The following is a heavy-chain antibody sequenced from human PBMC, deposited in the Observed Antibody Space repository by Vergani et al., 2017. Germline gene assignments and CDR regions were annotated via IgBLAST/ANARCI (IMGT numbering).Heavy chain of an antibody. V-gene: IGHV3-9*01. CDR1: GFTFDDYA. CDR3: AKAQSSSWARYGMDV. CDR2: ISWNSGST. D-gene: IGHD6-13*01. Sequence: VQLVESGGGLVKPGGSLRLSCAASGFTFDDYAMHWVRQAPGKGLEWVSGISWNSGSTGYADSVKGRFTISRDNAKNSLYLQMNSLRAEDTALYYCAKAQSSSWARYGMDVWGQGTTVTVSS. J-gene: IGHJ6*02.